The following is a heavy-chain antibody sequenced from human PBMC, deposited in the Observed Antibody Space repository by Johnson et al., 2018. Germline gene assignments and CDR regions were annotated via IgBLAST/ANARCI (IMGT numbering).Heavy chain of an antibody. J-gene: IGHJ4*02. D-gene: IGHD2-21*02. V-gene: IGHV3-23*04. CDR1: GIIFSNYA. CDR3: AKMLGCGGDCYSYFDY. CDR2: ITDSGVST. Sequence: EVQLVESGGGVVQXGRSLRLSCAASGIIFSNYAMSWVRQAPGKGLEWVSQITDSGVSTYYADSVRGRFTISRDNSKNTLYLQMDSLRADDTAVYYCAKMLGCGGDCYSYFDYWGQGTLVTVSS.